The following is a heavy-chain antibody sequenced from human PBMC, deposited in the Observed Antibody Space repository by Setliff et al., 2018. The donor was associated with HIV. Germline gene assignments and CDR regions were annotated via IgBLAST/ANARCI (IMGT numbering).Heavy chain of an antibody. CDR3: ARDNHGFPVD. CDR1: GRAIINYD. J-gene: IGHJ4*02. Sequence: PSETLSLTCNVSGRAIINYDWTWVRQPAGKGLEWIGRIFGSGVTNYNTSLESRVTMSLDTSRNHLSLRLRSVTAADTAVYYCARDNHGFPVDWGRGTLVTVSS. V-gene: IGHV4-4*07. D-gene: IGHD5-12*01. CDR2: IFGSGVT.